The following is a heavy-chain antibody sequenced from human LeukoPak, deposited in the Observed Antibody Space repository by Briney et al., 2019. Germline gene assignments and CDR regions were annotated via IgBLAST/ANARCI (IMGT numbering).Heavy chain of an antibody. J-gene: IGHJ4*02. D-gene: IGHD2-15*01. CDR2: ISGSGGSA. V-gene: IGHV3-23*01. CDR1: GFTFSSYA. CDR3: AKDRSVVGYDSYHFDY. Sequence: PGGSLRLSCAASGFTFSSYAMSWVRQAPGKGLEWVSAISGSGGSAYYADSVKGRFTISRDNSKNTLYLQMNSLRAEDTAVYYCAKDRSVVGYDSYHFDYWGQGTLVTVSS.